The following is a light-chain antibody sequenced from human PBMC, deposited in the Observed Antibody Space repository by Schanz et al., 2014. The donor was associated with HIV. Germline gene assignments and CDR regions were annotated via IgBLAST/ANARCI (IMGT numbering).Light chain of an antibody. Sequence: QSVLTQPPSLSGAPGQRISLSCNGSSSNIGAGYDVHWYHHLPGSAPKLLISGNNNRPSGVPDRYSGSKSDTSASLAITGFKAEDEAKYYCQSCDKSVSGVVFGGGTKLTV. CDR3: QSCDKSVSGVV. V-gene: IGLV1-40*01. CDR2: GNN. CDR1: SSNIGAGYD. J-gene: IGLJ2*01.